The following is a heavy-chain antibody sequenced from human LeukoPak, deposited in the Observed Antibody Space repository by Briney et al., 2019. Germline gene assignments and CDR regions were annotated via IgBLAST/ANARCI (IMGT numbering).Heavy chain of an antibody. D-gene: IGHD3-10*01. CDR2: IKDRGDNT. V-gene: IGHV3-23*01. Sequence: GGSLRLSCAASGFTFSTYAMSWVRQAPGKGLEWVSSIKDRGDNTYYAASVKGRFTVSRDNSENTLYLQMNSLRAEDTAVYYCARDPRAAGTYSFFDYWGQGTLVTVSS. J-gene: IGHJ4*02. CDR3: ARDPRAAGTYSFFDY. CDR1: GFTFSTYA.